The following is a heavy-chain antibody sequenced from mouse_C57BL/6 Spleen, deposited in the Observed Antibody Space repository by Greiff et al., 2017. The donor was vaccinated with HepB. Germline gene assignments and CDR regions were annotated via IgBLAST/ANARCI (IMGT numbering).Heavy chain of an antibody. J-gene: IGHJ1*03. Sequence: VQLQQPGAELVMPGASVKLSCKASGYTFTSYWMHWVKQRPGQGLEWIGEIDPSDSYTNYNQKFKGKSTLTVDKSSSTAYMQLSSLTSEDSAVYYCARSSYGSSYVGVYFDVWGTGTTVTVSS. D-gene: IGHD1-1*01. V-gene: IGHV1-69*01. CDR2: IDPSDSYT. CDR1: GYTFTSYW. CDR3: ARSSYGSSYVGVYFDV.